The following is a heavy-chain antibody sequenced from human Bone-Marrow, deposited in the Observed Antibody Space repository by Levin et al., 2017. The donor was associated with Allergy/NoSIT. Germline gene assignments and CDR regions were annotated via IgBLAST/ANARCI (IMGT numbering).Heavy chain of an antibody. D-gene: IGHD2-15*01. V-gene: IGHV3-23*01. CDR1: GITFSTYA. Sequence: PGGSLRLSCVASGITFSTYAMSWVRQAPGKGLEWVSTVSGGSGTTHYADSVMGRFTVSRDNSKDTLYLQMDSLRAEDTAVYYCAKVTLGRILDVFNMWGQGAMVIVSS. CDR2: VSGGSGTT. CDR3: AKVTLGRILDVFNM. J-gene: IGHJ3*02.